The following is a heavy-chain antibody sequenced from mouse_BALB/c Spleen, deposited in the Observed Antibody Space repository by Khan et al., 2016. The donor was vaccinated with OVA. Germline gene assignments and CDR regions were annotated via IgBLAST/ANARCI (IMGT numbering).Heavy chain of an antibody. CDR2: INTDTGEP. Sequence: QIQLVQSGPELKKPGETVKISCKASGYTFTDYSMHWVKQAPGKGLKWMGWINTDTGEPTYADDFKGRFAFSLDTSASTAYLQINNLKNEDTATYFCAREVDCAMDYWGQGTSVTVSS. CDR1: GYTFTDYS. CDR3: AREVDCAMDY. J-gene: IGHJ4*01. D-gene: IGHD1-1*01. V-gene: IGHV9-2-1*01.